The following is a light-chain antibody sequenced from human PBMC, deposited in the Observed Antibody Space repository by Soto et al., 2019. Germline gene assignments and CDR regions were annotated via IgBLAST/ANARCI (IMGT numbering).Light chain of an antibody. CDR3: QQRSNWPPLT. J-gene: IGKJ4*01. CDR1: QSVTSN. CDR2: DAS. V-gene: IGKV3-15*01. Sequence: EIVMTQSPATLSVSPGERATLSCRASQSVTSNLAWYQQKPGQAPRLLISDASTRATGIPARFSGSGSGTEFTLAISSLQSEDFAVYYCQQRSNWPPLTFGGGTKVEIK.